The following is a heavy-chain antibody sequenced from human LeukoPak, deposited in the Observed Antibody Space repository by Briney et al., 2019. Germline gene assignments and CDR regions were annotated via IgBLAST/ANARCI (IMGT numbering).Heavy chain of an antibody. D-gene: IGHD2-21*02. V-gene: IGHV1-46*01. CDR2: LNPSGGSR. J-gene: IGHJ6*02. CDR3: ARGSVMTSDYYYDMDV. CDR1: GYTFTSYY. Sequence: ASVKVSCKASGYTFTSYYMHWVRQAPGQGLEWMGILNPSGGSRTYAEQFQGRVTMTRDTSTSTGYMELSSLRSEDTAVYYCARGSVMTSDYYYDMDVWGQGTTVTVSS.